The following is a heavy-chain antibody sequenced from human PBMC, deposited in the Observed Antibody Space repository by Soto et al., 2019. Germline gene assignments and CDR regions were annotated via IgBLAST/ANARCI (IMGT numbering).Heavy chain of an antibody. CDR1: GACITSTIDD. J-gene: IGHJ5*01. V-gene: IGHV4-39*01. D-gene: IGHD2-2*01. CDR2: IYYDGST. Sequence: EALAVISNDPGACITSTIDDSGWIRQSPGKGLEWIGNIYYDGSTFYNPSLKSRVTISVDTSKRQFSLRVSCVTAADRAVYYSARRGRASWRNWFESWVHGTLVTVSS. CDR3: ARRGRASWRNWFES.